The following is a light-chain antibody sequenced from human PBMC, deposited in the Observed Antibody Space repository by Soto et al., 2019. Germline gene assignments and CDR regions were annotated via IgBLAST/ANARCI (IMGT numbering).Light chain of an antibody. CDR1: QSVSSSY. V-gene: IGKV3-20*01. Sequence: EIVLRQSPGTLSLSPGERATLSCRASQSVSSSYLACYQQKPGQAPRLLIYGASSRATGIPDRFSGSGSGTDFTLTISRLEPEDFAVYYCQHYGSSSWTFGQGTKVDI. CDR3: QHYGSSSWT. CDR2: GAS. J-gene: IGKJ1*01.